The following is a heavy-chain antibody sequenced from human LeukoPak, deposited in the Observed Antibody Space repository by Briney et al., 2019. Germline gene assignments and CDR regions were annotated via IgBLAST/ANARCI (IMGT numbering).Heavy chain of an antibody. D-gene: IGHD4-23*01. CDR3: ASAGGNSFHYYYMDV. V-gene: IGHV3-21*01. Sequence: GGSLRLSCAASGFTFSSYSMNWVRQAPGKGLEWVSSISSSSSYIYYADSVKGRFTISRDNAKNSLYLQMNSLRAEDTAVCYCASAGGNSFHYYYMDVWGKGTTVTVSS. CDR2: ISSSSSYI. CDR1: GFTFSSYS. J-gene: IGHJ6*03.